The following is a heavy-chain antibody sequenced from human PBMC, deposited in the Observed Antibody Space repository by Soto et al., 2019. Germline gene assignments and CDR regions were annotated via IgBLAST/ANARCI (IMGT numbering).Heavy chain of an antibody. Sequence: SETLSLTCTVSGGSITSGGYYLNWIRQHPGKGLEWIGYIFYTGTTRYNSALQSRVSISVDSTKNHFSLKLTPVTAADTAVYYSARDTTLFGVPSKTGFDPWGPGTMITVSS. CDR2: IFYTGTT. D-gene: IGHD3-3*01. CDR1: GGSITSGGYY. J-gene: IGHJ5*02. CDR3: ARDTTLFGVPSKTGFDP. V-gene: IGHV4-31*03.